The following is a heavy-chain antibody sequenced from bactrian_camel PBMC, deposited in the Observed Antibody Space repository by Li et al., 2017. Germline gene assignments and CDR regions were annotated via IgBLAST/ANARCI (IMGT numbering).Heavy chain of an antibody. J-gene: IGHJ4*01. Sequence: HVQLVESGGGSVQAGGSLKLSCTGSAYITEQCGMGWFRQAPGKEENLVSLRKDGTTIYATSAKGRFTISRDNAKNTLYLQMNSLKPEDTAMYYCAEEAGPTAFWSCSSPALERTAFDYWGQGTQVTVS. CDR2: LRKDGTT. CDR1: AYITEQCG. CDR3: AEEAGPTAFWSCSSPALERTAFDY. D-gene: IGHD3*01. V-gene: IGHV3S55*01.